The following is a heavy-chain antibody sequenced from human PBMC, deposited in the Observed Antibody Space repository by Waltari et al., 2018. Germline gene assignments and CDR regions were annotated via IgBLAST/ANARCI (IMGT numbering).Heavy chain of an antibody. D-gene: IGHD3-10*02. Sequence: QVQLQQWGAGLLKPSETLSLTCAVYGGSFSGYSWSWIRQPPGKGLEWIGELNHSGSTNYNPPLKSRVTISGDTSKNQCSLKLSSVTAADTAVYYCARALFINWFDPWGQGTLVTVSS. CDR1: GGSFSGYS. CDR3: ARALFINWFDP. CDR2: LNHSGST. J-gene: IGHJ5*02. V-gene: IGHV4-34*01.